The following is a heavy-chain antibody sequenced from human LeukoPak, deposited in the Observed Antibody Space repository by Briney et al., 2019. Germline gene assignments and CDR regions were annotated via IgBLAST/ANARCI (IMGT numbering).Heavy chain of an antibody. CDR1: GGSISSYY. CDR3: ARKSRITMVRGVKPTYFDY. J-gene: IGHJ4*02. Sequence: SETLSLTCTVSGGSISSYYWSWIRQPPGKGLEWIGEINHSGSTNYNPSLKSRVTISVDTSKNQFSLKLSSVTAADTAVYYCARKSRITMVRGVKPTYFDYWGQGTLVTVSS. D-gene: IGHD3-10*01. CDR2: INHSGST. V-gene: IGHV4-34*01.